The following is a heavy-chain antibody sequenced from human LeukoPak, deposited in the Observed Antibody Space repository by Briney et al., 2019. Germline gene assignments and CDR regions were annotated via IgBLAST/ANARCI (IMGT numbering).Heavy chain of an antibody. V-gene: IGHV3-23*01. Sequence: GSLRLSCAASGFTFSSYAMSWVRQAPGKGLEWVSAISGSGGSTYYADSVKGRFTISRDNSKNTLYLQMNSLRAEDTAVYYCAKELRFLEWLLSYYFDYWGQGTLVTVSS. CDR3: AKELRFLEWLLSYYFDY. J-gene: IGHJ4*02. CDR2: ISGSGGST. CDR1: GFTFSSYA. D-gene: IGHD3-3*01.